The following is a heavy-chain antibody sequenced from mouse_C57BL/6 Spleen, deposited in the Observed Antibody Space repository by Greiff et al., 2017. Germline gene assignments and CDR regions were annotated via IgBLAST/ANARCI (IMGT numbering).Heavy chain of an antibody. Sequence: EVQLQQSGPELVKPGASVKISCKASGYTFTDYYMNWVKQSHGKSLEWIGDINPNNGGTSYNQKFKGKATLTVDKSSSTAYMELRSLTSEDSAVYYCANYYDAMDYWGQGTSVTVSS. CDR1: GYTFTDYY. V-gene: IGHV1-26*01. D-gene: IGHD1-1*01. CDR2: INPNNGGT. CDR3: ANYYDAMDY. J-gene: IGHJ4*01.